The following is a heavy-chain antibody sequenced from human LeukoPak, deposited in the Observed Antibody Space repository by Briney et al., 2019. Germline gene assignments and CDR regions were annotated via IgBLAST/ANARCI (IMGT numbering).Heavy chain of an antibody. CDR3: ARHLPKWGWDY. V-gene: IGHV4-59*08. CDR2: IYYSGST. CDR1: GGSISSYY. J-gene: IGHJ4*02. Sequence: SETLCLTCTVSGGSISSYYWSWIRQPPGKGLEWIGYIYYSGSTKYNPSLKSRVTISVDTSKNQFSLKLSSVTAADTAVYYCARHLPKWGWDYWGQGTLVTVSS. D-gene: IGHD1-26*01.